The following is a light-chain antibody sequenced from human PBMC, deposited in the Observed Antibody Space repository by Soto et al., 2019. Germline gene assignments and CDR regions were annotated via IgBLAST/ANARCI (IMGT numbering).Light chain of an antibody. J-gene: IGLJ1*01. V-gene: IGLV2-14*01. CDR1: SSDVGGYNY. Sequence: QSALSQPASVSGSPGQSITISCTGTSSDVGGYNYVSWYQEHPGKAPKLLIYDVSNRPSGVSNRFSGSKSGNTASLTISGLQAEDEADYYCSSYTRFSPTYFFGTGTKLTVL. CDR2: DVS. CDR3: SSYTRFSPTYF.